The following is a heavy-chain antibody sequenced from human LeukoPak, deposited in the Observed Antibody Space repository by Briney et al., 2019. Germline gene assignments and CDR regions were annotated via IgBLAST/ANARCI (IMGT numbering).Heavy chain of an antibody. CDR1: GFTFSSSA. Sequence: PGGSLRLSCAASGFTFSSSAMSWVRQVPGKGLEWVSGISASGGSTSYADSVRGRFTISRDNSKNTLYVQMNSLRDEDTAVYYCAIYDSSGYYNYWGQGTLVTVSS. CDR3: AIYDSSGYYNY. D-gene: IGHD3-22*01. CDR2: ISASGGST. V-gene: IGHV3-23*01. J-gene: IGHJ4*02.